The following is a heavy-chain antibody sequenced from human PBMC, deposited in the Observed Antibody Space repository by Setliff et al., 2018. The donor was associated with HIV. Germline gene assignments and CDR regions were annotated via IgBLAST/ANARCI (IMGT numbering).Heavy chain of an antibody. J-gene: IGHJ5*02. V-gene: IGHV4-59*08. D-gene: IGHD5-18*01. CDR3: ARQGYIYGYPLNWFDP. CDR1: GGSISSYY. Sequence: SSETLSLTCTVSGGSISSYYWSWIRQPPGKGLEWIGNVYSSGSTYYNPSLKSRVTISVDTSKNQFSLKMISVTAAETAVYYCARQGYIYGYPLNWFDPWGQGTLVTVSS. CDR2: VYSSGST.